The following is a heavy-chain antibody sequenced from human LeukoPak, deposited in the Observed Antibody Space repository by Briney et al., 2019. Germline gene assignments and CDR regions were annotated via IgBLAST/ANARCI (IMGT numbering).Heavy chain of an antibody. CDR3: AKDRGSYFDY. D-gene: IGHD3-10*01. Sequence: QXPGKGXEWVSAISGSGGSTYYADSVKGRFTISRDNSKNTLYLQMNSLRAEDTAVYYCAKDRGSYFDYWGQGTLVTVSS. V-gene: IGHV3-23*01. CDR2: ISGSGGST. J-gene: IGHJ4*02.